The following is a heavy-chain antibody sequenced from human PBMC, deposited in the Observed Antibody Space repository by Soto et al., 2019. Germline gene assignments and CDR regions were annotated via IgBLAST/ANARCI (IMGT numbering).Heavy chain of an antibody. CDR2: IRSKAYGGTT. D-gene: IGHD2-15*01. CDR1: GFTFGDYA. J-gene: IGHJ6*02. V-gene: IGHV3-49*03. Sequence: SLRLSCTASGFTFGDYAMSWFRQAPGKGLEWVGFIRSKAYGGTTEYAASVKGRFTTSRDDSKSIAYLQMNSLKTEDTAVYYCTRDTGPRSYCSGGSCYTLIRYYYYGMDVWGQGTTVTVSS. CDR3: TRDTGPRSYCSGGSCYTLIRYYYYGMDV.